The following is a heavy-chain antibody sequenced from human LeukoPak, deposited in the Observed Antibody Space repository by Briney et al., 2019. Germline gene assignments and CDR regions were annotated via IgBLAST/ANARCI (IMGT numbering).Heavy chain of an antibody. CDR3: ARGPKGYSYGYEYYFDY. V-gene: IGHV1-69*05. D-gene: IGHD5-18*01. J-gene: IGHJ4*02. Sequence: SVKVSCKASRGTCSSYAISWVRKVPGQGLGWMGRIIPIFGTANYAQKFQGRVTITTDESTSTAYMELSSLRSEDTAAYYCARGPKGYSYGYEYYFDYWGQGTLVTVSS. CDR2: IIPIFGTA. CDR1: RGTCSSYA.